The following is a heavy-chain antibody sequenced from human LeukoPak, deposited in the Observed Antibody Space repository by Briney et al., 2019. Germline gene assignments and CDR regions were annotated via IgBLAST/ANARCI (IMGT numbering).Heavy chain of an antibody. D-gene: IGHD3-16*01. CDR3: ARGSGAYYTWFDP. CDR1: GFTFSSYG. J-gene: IGHJ5*02. V-gene: IGHV3-33*01. Sequence: GGSLRLSCAASGFTFSSYGMHWVRQAPGKGLEWVAVIWYDGNNKYYADSVNGRFTISRDNSKNTLYLQMNSLRAEDTAVYYCARGSGAYYTWFDPSGQGTLVTVSS. CDR2: IWYDGNNK.